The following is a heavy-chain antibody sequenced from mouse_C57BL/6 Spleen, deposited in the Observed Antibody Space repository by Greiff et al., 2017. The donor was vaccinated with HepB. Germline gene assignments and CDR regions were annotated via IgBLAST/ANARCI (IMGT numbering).Heavy chain of an antibody. Sequence: VQVVESGAELVRPGTSVKVSCKASGYAFTNYLIEWVKQRPGQGLEWIGVINPGSGGTNYNEKFKGKATLTADKSSSTAYMQLSSLTSEDSAVYFCARRRYLYDYDGFAYWGQGTLVTVSA. CDR2: INPGSGGT. D-gene: IGHD2-4*01. V-gene: IGHV1-54*01. CDR3: ARRRYLYDYDGFAY. CDR1: GYAFTNYL. J-gene: IGHJ3*01.